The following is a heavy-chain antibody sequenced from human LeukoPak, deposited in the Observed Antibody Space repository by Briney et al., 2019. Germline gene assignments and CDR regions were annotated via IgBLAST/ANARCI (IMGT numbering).Heavy chain of an antibody. J-gene: IGHJ4*02. V-gene: IGHV1-18*01. CDR2: ISAYNGNT. D-gene: IGHD6-6*01. CDR1: GDTVTSYG. Sequence: ATVKVSCKASGDTVTSYGISWVRQAPGQGLEWMGWISAYNGNTNYAQKLQGRVTMTTDASTSTAYMELRSLRSDDTAVYYCARDYGSIAARTPNRAPDYWGQGTLVTVSS. CDR3: ARDYGSIAARTPNRAPDY.